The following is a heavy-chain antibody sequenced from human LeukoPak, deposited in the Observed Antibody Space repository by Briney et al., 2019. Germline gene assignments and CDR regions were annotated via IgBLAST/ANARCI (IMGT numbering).Heavy chain of an antibody. CDR1: GFTFSSYT. CDR3: AKDSRDGYNFGVFDY. D-gene: IGHD5-24*01. Sequence: GGSLRLSCAASGFTFSSYTLHWARQAPGKGLEWVAVITYDGNNKYYADSVKGRFTISRDNAKNSLYLQMNSLRAEDTALYYRAKDSRDGYNFGVFDYWGQGTLVTVSS. CDR2: ITYDGNNK. J-gene: IGHJ4*02. V-gene: IGHV3-30-3*01.